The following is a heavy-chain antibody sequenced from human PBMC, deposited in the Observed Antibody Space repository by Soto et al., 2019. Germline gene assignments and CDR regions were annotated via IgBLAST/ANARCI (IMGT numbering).Heavy chain of an antibody. Sequence: QVQLVQSGAEVKKPGSSVKVSCKASGGSFSSYAISWVRQAPVQGLGCLGGIIPIFGTATYAQKFQGRVTIIADKSTSTDYMEMSILRYDDTAVYYCARAGPVAGNHAFDIWGQRTLVTVFS. CDR1: GGSFSSYA. CDR2: IIPIFGTA. CDR3: ARAGPVAGNHAFDI. D-gene: IGHD6-19*01. V-gene: IGHV1-69*06. J-gene: IGHJ3*02.